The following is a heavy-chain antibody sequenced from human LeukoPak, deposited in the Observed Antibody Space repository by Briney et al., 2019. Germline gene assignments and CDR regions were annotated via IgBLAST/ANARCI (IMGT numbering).Heavy chain of an antibody. J-gene: IGHJ3*02. Sequence: PSETLSLTCTVSGGSTSSYYWSWIRQPAGKGLEWIGRIYTSGSTNYNPSLKSRVTMSVDTSKNQFSLKLSSVTAADTAVYYCARDPIDGDSSGYYGPYDAFDIWGQGTMVTVSS. CDR1: GGSTSSYY. V-gene: IGHV4-4*07. CDR2: IYTSGST. CDR3: ARDPIDGDSSGYYGPYDAFDI. D-gene: IGHD3-22*01.